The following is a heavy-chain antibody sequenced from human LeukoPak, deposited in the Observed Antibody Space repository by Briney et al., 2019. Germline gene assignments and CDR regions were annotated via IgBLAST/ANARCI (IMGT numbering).Heavy chain of an antibody. Sequence: PSQTLSLTCTVSGGSISSSDYYWSWIRQPPGKGLEWIGYIYHSENTYYNPSLKSRVTISVDTTKNQFSLKLSSVTAADTAVYYCARRSTAARRRGGWFDPWGQGTLATVSS. CDR3: ARRSTAARRRGGWFDP. D-gene: IGHD6-6*01. V-gene: IGHV4-30-2*01. J-gene: IGHJ5*02. CDR2: IYHSENT. CDR1: GGSISSSDYY.